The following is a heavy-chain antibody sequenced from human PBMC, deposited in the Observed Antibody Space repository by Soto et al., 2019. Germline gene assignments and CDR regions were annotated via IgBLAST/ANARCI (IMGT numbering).Heavy chain of an antibody. V-gene: IGHV2-5*02. CDR3: AHSRNSGSGVDC. CDR2: IYWEDDK. CDR1: GFSLSTSGVG. J-gene: IGHJ4*02. Sequence: QITLKESGPTLVKPTQTLTLTCTFSGFSLSTSGVGVGWIRQPPGKALEWLALIYWEDDKRHSPSLKSRLTITKDTTKNQVVLTMTNVDPVDTATYYCAHSRNSGSGVDCWGQGTLVTGSS. D-gene: IGHD2-15*01.